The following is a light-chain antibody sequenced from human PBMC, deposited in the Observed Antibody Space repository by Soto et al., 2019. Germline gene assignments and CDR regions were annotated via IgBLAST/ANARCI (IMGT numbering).Light chain of an antibody. CDR1: QGIRNY. CDR3: QKYNSASFT. Sequence: DIQMTQSPSSLSASVGDRVTITCRASQGIRNYLAWYQQKPGKVPKLLIYAASTLQSGVPSRFSGSGSGTHYTLSIRSQQPEDVATSYCQKYNSASFTVVPGNKVEIK. CDR2: AAS. V-gene: IGKV1-27*01. J-gene: IGKJ3*01.